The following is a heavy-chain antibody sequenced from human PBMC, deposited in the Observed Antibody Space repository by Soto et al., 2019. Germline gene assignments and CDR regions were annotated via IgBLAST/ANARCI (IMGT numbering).Heavy chain of an antibody. V-gene: IGHV5-51*01. Sequence: GEFLKISCQASGYTCNDYGIAWVRQMRGKGLEYVGIIYPGDSDTRYSPPLQGQVTISADTSISTAYLQWSSLKASDRGMYYCARRFKDDSGSSPSDSAFDAWGRGTTVTSP. D-gene: IGHD3-3*01. CDR1: GYTCNDYG. CDR2: IYPGDSDT. J-gene: IGHJ6*02. CDR3: ARRFKDDSGSSPSDSAFDA.